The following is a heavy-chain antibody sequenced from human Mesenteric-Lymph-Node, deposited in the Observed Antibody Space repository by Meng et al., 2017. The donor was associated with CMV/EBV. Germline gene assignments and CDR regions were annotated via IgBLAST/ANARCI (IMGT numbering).Heavy chain of an antibody. D-gene: IGHD3-22*01. J-gene: IGHJ4*02. CDR3: ARDEDYYDSSGYYVY. V-gene: IGHV4-34*01. CDR1: GGSFSGYY. Sequence: SETLSLTCTVYGGSFSGYYWSWIRQPPGKGLEWIGEINHSGSTNYNPSLKSRVTISVDTSKNQFSLKLSSVTAADTAVYYCARDEDYYDSSGYYVYWGQGTLVTVSS. CDR2: INHSGST.